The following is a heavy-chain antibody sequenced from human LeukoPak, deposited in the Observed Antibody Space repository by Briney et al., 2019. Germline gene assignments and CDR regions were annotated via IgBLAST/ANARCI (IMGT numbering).Heavy chain of an antibody. CDR1: GGTFSSYA. CDR2: IIPIFGTA. CDR3: ASITMVRGVNKIFDY. V-gene: IGHV1-69*06. J-gene: IGHJ4*02. Sequence: GASVKVSCKASGGTFSSYAISWVRQAPGQGLEWMGGIIPIFGTANYAQKFQGRVTITADKSTSTAYMELSSLRSDDTAVYYCASITMVRGVNKIFDYWGQGTLVTVSS. D-gene: IGHD3-10*01.